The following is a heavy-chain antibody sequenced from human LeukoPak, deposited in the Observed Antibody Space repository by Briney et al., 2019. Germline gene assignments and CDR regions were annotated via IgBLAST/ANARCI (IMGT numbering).Heavy chain of an antibody. CDR2: IYDGGHT. Sequence: HTGGSLRLSCAASGFTVSDNYMSWVRQAPGTGLEWVSVIYDGGHTYYADSVKGRFTISRDNSKNTLYLQMNSLRVEDTAVYYCAKSTGWYSSSWYLISWGQGTLVTVSS. CDR1: GFTVSDNY. V-gene: IGHV3-53*01. CDR3: AKSTGWYSSSWYLIS. J-gene: IGHJ5*02. D-gene: IGHD6-13*01.